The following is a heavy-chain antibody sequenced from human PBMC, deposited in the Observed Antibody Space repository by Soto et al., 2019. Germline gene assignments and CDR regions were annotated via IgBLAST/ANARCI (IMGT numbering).Heavy chain of an antibody. V-gene: IGHV1-46*01. J-gene: IGHJ4*02. D-gene: IGHD6-13*01. CDR2: INPLPTSGST. CDR1: GYIFTNYY. Sequence: QVQLVQSGAEVKKPGASVKVSCKASGYIFTNYYIHWVRQAPGQGLEWMAIINPLPTSGSTNYAQKFQGRGTVTRDTSTSTVYMERSSLRSEDTAIYYCARDLAAAAYWGQGTLVTVSS. CDR3: ARDLAAAAY.